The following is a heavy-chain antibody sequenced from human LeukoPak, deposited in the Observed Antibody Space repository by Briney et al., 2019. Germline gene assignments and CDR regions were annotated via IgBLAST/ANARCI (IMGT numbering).Heavy chain of an antibody. J-gene: IGHJ4*02. Sequence: SVKVSCKASGGTFSSYAISWVRQAPGQGLEWMGGIIPIFGTANYAQKFQGRVTITADKSTSTAYMELSSLRSEDTAVYYCARSTYYYDSSTLGYWGQGTLVTVSS. CDR2: IIPIFGTA. CDR3: ARSTYYYDSSTLGY. V-gene: IGHV1-69*06. CDR1: GGTFSSYA. D-gene: IGHD3-22*01.